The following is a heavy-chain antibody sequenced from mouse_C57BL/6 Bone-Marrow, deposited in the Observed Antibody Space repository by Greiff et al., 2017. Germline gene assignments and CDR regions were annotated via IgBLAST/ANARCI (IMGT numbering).Heavy chain of an antibody. CDR1: GYTFTSYW. CDR2: IDPNSGGT. D-gene: IGHD1-1*02. Sequence: VQLQQPGAELVRPGSSVKLSCKASGYTFTSYWMHWVKQRPGRGLEWIGRIDPNSGGTKYTAKFKSKATLTVDKPSSTAYMQLSSLTSRDTAVYYGAKVAARIWCFAVWGTGTLVTVS. J-gene: IGHJ1*03. CDR3: AKVAARIWCFAV. V-gene: IGHV1-72*01.